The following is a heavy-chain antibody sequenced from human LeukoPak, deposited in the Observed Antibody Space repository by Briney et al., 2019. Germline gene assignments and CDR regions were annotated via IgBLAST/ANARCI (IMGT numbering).Heavy chain of an antibody. V-gene: IGHV3-48*03. CDR1: GFRFSNYD. D-gene: IGHD3-10*02. J-gene: IGHJ6*04. Sequence: GGSLRLSCAASGFRFSNYDMHWVRQAPGKGLEWVSYISSSGSTIYYADSVKGRFTISRDNAKNSLYLQMNSLRAEDTAVYYCAELGITMIGGVWGKGTTVTISS. CDR2: ISSSGSTI. CDR3: AELGITMIGGV.